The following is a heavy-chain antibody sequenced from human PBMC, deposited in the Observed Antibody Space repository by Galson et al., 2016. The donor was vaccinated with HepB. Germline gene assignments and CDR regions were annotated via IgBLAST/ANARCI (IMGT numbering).Heavy chain of an antibody. CDR3: ARHVTLSGSYYIDY. Sequence: SNYYWGWIRQSPGRGLESIASVHYSGTTYYKSSLRGRVTMSIDTSKNQFSLRLNSLTAADTAVYYCARHVTLSGSYYIDYWGQGTRVTVSS. CDR2: VHYSGTT. D-gene: IGHD1-26*01. J-gene: IGHJ4*02. V-gene: IGHV4-39*01. CDR1: SNYY.